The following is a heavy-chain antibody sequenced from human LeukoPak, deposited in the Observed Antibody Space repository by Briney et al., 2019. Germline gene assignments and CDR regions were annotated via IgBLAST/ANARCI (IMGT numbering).Heavy chain of an antibody. D-gene: IGHD2-2*01. CDR1: GFTVSSNY. CDR3: ARGYCSSTSCPPDY. Sequence: GGSLRLSCAASGFTVSSNYMSWVRQAPGKGLEWVSVIYSGGSTYYADSVKGRFTISRDNSKNTLYLQMNSLRAEDTAVYYCARGYCSSTSCPPDYWGQGTLVTVSS. J-gene: IGHJ4*02. V-gene: IGHV3-53*01. CDR2: IYSGGST.